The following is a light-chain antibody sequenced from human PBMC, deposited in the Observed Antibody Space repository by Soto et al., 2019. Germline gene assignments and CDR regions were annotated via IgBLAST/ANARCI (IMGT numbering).Light chain of an antibody. V-gene: IGLV2-11*01. CDR1: SSDVGGYNY. J-gene: IGLJ2*01. Sequence: QSALTQPRSVSGSPGQSVTISCTGTSSDVGGYNYVSWYQQHPGKAPKLMIYDVSKRPSGVPDRFSDSKSGNTASLTISGLQAEDEADYYCCSYAGSVFGGGTKLTVL. CDR3: CSYAGSV. CDR2: DVS.